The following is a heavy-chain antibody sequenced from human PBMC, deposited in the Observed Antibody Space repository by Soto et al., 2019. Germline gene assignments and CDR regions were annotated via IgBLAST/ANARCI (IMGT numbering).Heavy chain of an antibody. V-gene: IGHV1-3*01. J-gene: IGHJ4*02. CDR2: INAGNGNT. CDR1: GYTFTSYA. D-gene: IGHD3-9*01. CDR3: ARDGPKLRYFDWLSPWDY. Sequence: QVQLVQSGAEVKKPGASVKVSCKASGYTFTSYAMHWVRQAPGQRLEWMGWINAGNGNTKYSQKFQGRVTITRDTSASTAYMELSSLRSEDTAVYYCARDGPKLRYFDWLSPWDYWGQGTLVTVSS.